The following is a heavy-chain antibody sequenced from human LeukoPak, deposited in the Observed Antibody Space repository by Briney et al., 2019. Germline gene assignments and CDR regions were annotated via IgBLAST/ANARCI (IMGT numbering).Heavy chain of an antibody. CDR3: ARVRYCSGGSCYGNWYDP. J-gene: IGHJ5*02. V-gene: IGHV3-48*03. CDR2: ISSSGRSI. D-gene: IGHD2-15*01. CDR1: GFTFSTYA. Sequence: GGSLRLSCAASGFTFSTYAMHWVRQAPGKGLEWGSYISSSGRSIYYADSVRGRFTISRDNGKNSLYLQMNSLRAEDTAVYYCARVRYCSGGSCYGNWYDPWGQGTLVTVSS.